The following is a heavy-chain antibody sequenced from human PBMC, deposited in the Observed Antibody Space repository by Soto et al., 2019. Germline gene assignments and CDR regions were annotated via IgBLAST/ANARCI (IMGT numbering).Heavy chain of an antibody. CDR1: GYTLTELS. CDR2: FDPEDGET. D-gene: IGHD6-19*01. V-gene: IGHV1-24*01. Sequence: ASVKVSCKVSGYTLTELSMHWVRQAPGKGLEWMGGFDPEDGETIYAQKFQGRVTMTEDTSTDTAYMELSSLRSEDTAVYYCATLAGRGTNYYYYYGMDVWGQGTTVTVSS. CDR3: ATLAGRGTNYYYYYGMDV. J-gene: IGHJ6*02.